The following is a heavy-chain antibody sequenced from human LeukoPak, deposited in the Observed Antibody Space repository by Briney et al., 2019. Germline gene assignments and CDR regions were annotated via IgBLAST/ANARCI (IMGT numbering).Heavy chain of an antibody. J-gene: IGHJ6*02. D-gene: IGHD6-19*01. CDR1: GYTFTGYY. V-gene: IGHV1-2*02. CDR3: ARDQWLVRAYYYYGMDV. CDR2: INPNSGAT. Sequence: GASVKVSCKASGYTFTGYYMHWVRQAPGQGLEWMGWINPNSGATNYAQKFQGRVTMTRDTSISTAYMELSRLRSDDTAVYYCARDQWLVRAYYYYGMDVWGQGTTVTVSS.